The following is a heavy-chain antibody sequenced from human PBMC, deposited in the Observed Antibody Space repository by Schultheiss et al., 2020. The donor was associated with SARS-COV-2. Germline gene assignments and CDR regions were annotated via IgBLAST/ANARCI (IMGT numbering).Heavy chain of an antibody. CDR2: IWYDGSNK. CDR1: GFTFSSYG. CDR3: AKDQPSYGYFFDY. D-gene: IGHD5-18*01. V-gene: IGHV3-30*02. J-gene: IGHJ4*02. Sequence: GGSLRLSCAASGFTFSSYGMHWVRQAPGKGLEWVAVIWYDGSNKYYADSVKGRFTISRDNSKNTLYLQMNSLRAEDTAVYYCAKDQPSYGYFFDYWGQGTLVTVSS.